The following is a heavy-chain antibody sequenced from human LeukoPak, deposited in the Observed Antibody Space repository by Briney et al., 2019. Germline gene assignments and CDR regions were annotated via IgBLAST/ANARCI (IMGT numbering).Heavy chain of an antibody. J-gene: IGHJ4*02. Sequence: GRSLRLSCAASGFTFSSYGMHWVRQAPGKGLEWVAVIWYDGSNKYYADSVKGRFTISRDYSKNTLYLQMNSLRAEDTAVYYCARALRGYSGYDAFDYWGQGTLVTVSS. CDR3: ARALRGYSGYDAFDY. D-gene: IGHD5-12*01. V-gene: IGHV3-33*01. CDR2: IWYDGSNK. CDR1: GFTFSSYG.